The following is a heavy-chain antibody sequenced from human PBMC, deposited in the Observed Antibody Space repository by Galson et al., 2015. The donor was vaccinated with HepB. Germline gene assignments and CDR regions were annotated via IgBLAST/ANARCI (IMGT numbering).Heavy chain of an antibody. Sequence: CAISGDSVSSSSAAWNWIRQSPSRGLEWLGRTYYRSKWYNDHAVSVKSRITINPDTSKNQFSLQLNSVTPEDTAVYYCAREPPYLDYDILTGTPTRYYYGMDVWGQGTTVTVSS. CDR2: TYYRSKWYN. J-gene: IGHJ6*02. D-gene: IGHD3-9*01. CDR1: GDSVSSSSAA. CDR3: AREPPYLDYDILTGTPTRYYYGMDV. V-gene: IGHV6-1*01.